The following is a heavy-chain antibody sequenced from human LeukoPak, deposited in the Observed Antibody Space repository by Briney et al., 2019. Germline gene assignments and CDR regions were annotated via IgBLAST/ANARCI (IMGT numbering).Heavy chain of an antibody. D-gene: IGHD2-2*01. Sequence: GGSLRLSCAASGFTFSSYSMNWVRQAPGKGLEWVSSISSSSSYIYYADSVNGRFTISRDNAKNSLYLQMNSLRAEDTAVYYCARESGCSSTSCYYYFDYWGQGTLVTVSS. CDR3: ARESGCSSTSCYYYFDY. V-gene: IGHV3-21*01. CDR2: ISSSSSYI. J-gene: IGHJ4*02. CDR1: GFTFSSYS.